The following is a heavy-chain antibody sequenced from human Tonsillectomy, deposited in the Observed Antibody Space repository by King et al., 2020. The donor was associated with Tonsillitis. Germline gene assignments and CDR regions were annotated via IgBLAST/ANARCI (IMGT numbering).Heavy chain of an antibody. J-gene: IGHJ5*02. CDR1: GGSVSSGSYY. CDR3: ARERLHYDINP. V-gene: IGHV4-61*01. D-gene: IGHD3-9*01. Sequence: VQLQESGPGLVKPSETLSLTCTVSGGSVSSGSYYWSWIRQPPEKGLEWIGYIYYSGSTNYNPSLKSRVTISVDTSKNQFSLKLSSVTAADTAVYYCARERLHYDINPWGQGTLVTVSS. CDR2: IYYSGST.